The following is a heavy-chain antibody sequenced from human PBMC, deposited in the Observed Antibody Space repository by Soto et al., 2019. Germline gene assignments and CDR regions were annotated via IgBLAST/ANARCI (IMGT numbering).Heavy chain of an antibody. V-gene: IGHV3-49*03. D-gene: IGHD6-19*01. CDR3: AVAVAGPTAIGY. CDR1: GFTFGDYA. J-gene: IGHJ4*02. Sequence: GGSLRLSCTASGFTFGDYAMSWFRQAPGKGLEWVGFIRSKAYGGTTEYAASVKGRFTISRDDSKSIAYLQMNSLKTEDTAVYYCAVAVAGPTAIGYWGQGTLVTVSS. CDR2: IRSKAYGGTT.